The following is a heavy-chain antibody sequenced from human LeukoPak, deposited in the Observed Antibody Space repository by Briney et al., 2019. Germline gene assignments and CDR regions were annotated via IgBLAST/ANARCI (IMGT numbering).Heavy chain of an antibody. CDR3: ARVVVPGWFDP. D-gene: IGHD2-15*01. CDR1: GGSISSSSYY. V-gene: IGHV4-39*07. CDR2: IYYSGST. Sequence: ASETLSLTWTLAGGSISSSSYYWGWIRQPPGKGLEWFGNIYYSGSTYYNPSLKSRVTISVDTSNNQFSLKLSSVTAADTAVYYCARVVVPGWFDPWGQGTLVTVSS. J-gene: IGHJ5*02.